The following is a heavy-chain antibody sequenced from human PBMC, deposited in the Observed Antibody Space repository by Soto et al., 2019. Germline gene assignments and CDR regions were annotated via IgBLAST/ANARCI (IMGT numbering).Heavy chain of an antibody. CDR1: GYSFTSNW. Sequence: GESLKISCKGSGYSFTSNWIVWVRQMPGKGLEWMGIIYPGDSDTTYSPSFQGQVTISADKSISTAYLQWSSLKASDTAIYYCARRYGPNSEIDYWGQGTLVTAPQ. J-gene: IGHJ4*02. V-gene: IGHV5-51*01. CDR3: ARRYGPNSEIDY. CDR2: IYPGDSDT. D-gene: IGHD4-17*01.